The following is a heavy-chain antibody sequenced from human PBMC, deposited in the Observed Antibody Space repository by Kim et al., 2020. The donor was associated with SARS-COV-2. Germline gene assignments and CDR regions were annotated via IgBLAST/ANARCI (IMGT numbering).Heavy chain of an antibody. D-gene: IGHD6-25*01. CDR3: AKGESRAGATLWGD. Sequence: GGSLRLSCVASGFTFSSYAMSWVRQAPGKGLEWVSTISGGGGRTYYVDSVKGRFTISRDNSKNTLYLQMNSLRAEDTAVYYCAKGESRAGATLWGDWGQGTLVTVSS. J-gene: IGHJ4*02. CDR2: ISGGGGRT. CDR1: GFTFSSYA. V-gene: IGHV3-23*01.